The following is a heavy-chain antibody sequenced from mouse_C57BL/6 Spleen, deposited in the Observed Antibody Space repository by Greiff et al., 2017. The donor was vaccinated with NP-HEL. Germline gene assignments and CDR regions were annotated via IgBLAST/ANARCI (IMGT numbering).Heavy chain of an antibody. D-gene: IGHD2-1*01. Sequence: EVQGVESGGGLVQPGGSLKLSCAASGFTFSDYGMAWVRQAPRKGPEWVAFISNLAYSIYYADTVTGRFTISRENAKNTLYLEMSSLRSEDTAMYYCARGDGNYVYFDVWGTGTTVTVSS. J-gene: IGHJ1*03. CDR2: ISNLAYSI. CDR1: GFTFSDYG. CDR3: ARGDGNYVYFDV. V-gene: IGHV5-15*01.